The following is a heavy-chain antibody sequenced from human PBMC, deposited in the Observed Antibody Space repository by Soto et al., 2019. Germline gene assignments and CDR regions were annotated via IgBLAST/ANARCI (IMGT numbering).Heavy chain of an antibody. CDR1: GGSVSDKTYY. CDR3: ARNTAVPNTLRSRYFFDY. V-gene: IGHV4-61*01. D-gene: IGHD2-15*01. CDR2: VYYSGTT. J-gene: IGHJ4*02. Sequence: SETLSLTCSVSGGSVSDKTYYWSWIRQPPGKRLEWNGYVYYSGTTNYNPSLKSRVTISVDLSKNRFSLRLSSVTTADTALYYCARNTAVPNTLRSRYFFDYWGQGTLVTVS.